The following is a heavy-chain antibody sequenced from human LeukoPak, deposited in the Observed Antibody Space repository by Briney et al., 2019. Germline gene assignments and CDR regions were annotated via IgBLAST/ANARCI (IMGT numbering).Heavy chain of an antibody. V-gene: IGHV4-4*07. CDR2: ILTSGST. Sequence: SETLSLTCTVSSGSISSYYWSWIRQPAGKGLEWIGRILTSGSTNDNPSLQSRVTMSVDTSKNQFSLKLNSMTAADTAVYYCAREFSYGSNGRGFDYWGQGTLVTVSS. J-gene: IGHJ4*02. CDR1: SGSISSYY. D-gene: IGHD4-23*01. CDR3: AREFSYGSNGRGFDY.